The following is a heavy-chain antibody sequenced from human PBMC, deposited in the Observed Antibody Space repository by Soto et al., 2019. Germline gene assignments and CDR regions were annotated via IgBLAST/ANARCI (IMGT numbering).Heavy chain of an antibody. V-gene: IGHV4-34*01. CDR2: INHSGRV. CDR3: STRAYDTNGYYRFDP. J-gene: IGHJ5*01. D-gene: IGHD3-22*01. CDR1: GGSFSGHS. Sequence: ETLCLSCSVYGGSFSGHSWTWIRQSPGKGLEWIGDINHSGRVNYSPSLKSRVTISLDTSKNQFSLTLSAVTAADTAMYYCSTRAYDTNGYYRFDPWGQGTLVTVSS.